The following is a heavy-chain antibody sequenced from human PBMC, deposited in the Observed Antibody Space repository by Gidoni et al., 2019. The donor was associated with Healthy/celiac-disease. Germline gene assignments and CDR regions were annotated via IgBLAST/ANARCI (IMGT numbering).Heavy chain of an antibody. CDR1: GFTFSSYS. Sequence: EVQLVESGGGLVQPGGSLRLSCAASGFTFSSYSMNWVRQAPGKGLEWVSYISSSSSTIYYADSVKGRFTISRDNAKNSLYLQMNSLRDEDTAVYYCAREDSQGAVAGEALGIWGQGTMVTVSS. CDR3: AREDSQGAVAGEALGI. J-gene: IGHJ3*02. D-gene: IGHD6-19*01. CDR2: ISSSSSTI. V-gene: IGHV3-48*02.